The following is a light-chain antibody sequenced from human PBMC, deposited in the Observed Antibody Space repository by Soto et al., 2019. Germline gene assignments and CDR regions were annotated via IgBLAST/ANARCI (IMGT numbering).Light chain of an antibody. CDR3: SSYTSSSSV. J-gene: IGLJ1*01. CDR2: EVS. Sequence: QSVLTQPASVSGSPGQSITISCTGTSSDVGGYNYVSWYQQHPGKAPKLMIYEVSNRPSGVSNRFSGSKSGNTASLTISGLQAEDEADYYCSSYTSSSSVFVTGTKLTVL. CDR1: SSDVGGYNY. V-gene: IGLV2-14*01.